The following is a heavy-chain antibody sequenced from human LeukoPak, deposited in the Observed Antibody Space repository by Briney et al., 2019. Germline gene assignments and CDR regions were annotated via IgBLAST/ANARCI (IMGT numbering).Heavy chain of an antibody. J-gene: IGHJ4*02. CDR3: AKKTPGTYPFDY. Sequence: GGSLRLSCAASGFSFSSTAMNWVRQAPGKGLEWVSASGTDGDTYYADSVQGRFTISRDNSRNTLYLQMASLRADDTAVYYCAKKTPGTYPFDYWGQGTLVTVSP. CDR1: GFSFSSTA. D-gene: IGHD6-13*01. CDR2: SGTDGDT. V-gene: IGHV3-23*01.